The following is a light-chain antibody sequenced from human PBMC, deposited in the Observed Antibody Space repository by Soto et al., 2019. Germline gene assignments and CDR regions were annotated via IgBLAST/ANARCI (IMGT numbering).Light chain of an antibody. J-gene: IGKJ1*01. Sequence: EVVMTQSPATLSVSPGDTATLSCRASQGVSSSLAWYQQKSGQAPRLLIYGASTRATGVPARFSGSGSGTEFTLTISRLQSEDFAFYYCQQYYNWRPRFGQGTKVEIK. V-gene: IGKV3-15*01. CDR1: QGVSSS. CDR3: QQYYNWRPR. CDR2: GAS.